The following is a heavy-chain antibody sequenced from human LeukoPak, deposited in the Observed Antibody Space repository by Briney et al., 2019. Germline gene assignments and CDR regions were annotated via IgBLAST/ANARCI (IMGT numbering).Heavy chain of an antibody. CDR3: ARGGHYYDSTGWFDP. CDR2: IYYSGST. CDR1: GGSISSYY. J-gene: IGHJ5*02. Sequence: PSETLSLTCTVSGGSISSYYWSWIRQPPGKGLEWIGYIYYSGSTNYNPSPKSRVTISVDTSKNQFSLKLSSVTAADTAVYYCARGGHYYDSTGWFDPWGQGTLVTVSS. D-gene: IGHD3-22*01. V-gene: IGHV4-59*01.